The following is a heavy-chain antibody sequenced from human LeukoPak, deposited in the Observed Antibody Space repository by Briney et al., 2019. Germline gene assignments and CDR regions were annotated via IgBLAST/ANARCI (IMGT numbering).Heavy chain of an antibody. D-gene: IGHD1-26*01. V-gene: IGHV3-49*04. J-gene: IGHJ4*02. CDR3: TRDGFGTVATGRYFDY. CDR2: IRTKAFGGTP. CDR1: GFTFGDYA. Sequence: GGSLRLSCIVSGFTFGDYAIGWVRQAPGKGLEWVGFIRTKAFGGTPEYAASVKGRFTISRDDSKSIVYLQMNSLKTEDTAVYYCTRDGFGTVATGRYFDYWGQGTLVTVSS.